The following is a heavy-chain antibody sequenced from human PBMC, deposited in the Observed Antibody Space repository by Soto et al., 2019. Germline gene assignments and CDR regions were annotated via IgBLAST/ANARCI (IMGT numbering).Heavy chain of an antibody. Sequence: GGSLRLSCAASGFTFSSYSMNWVRQAPGKGLEWVSSISSSSSSYIYYADSVKGRFTISRDNAKNSLYLQMNSLRAEDTAVYYCAREGSGDAFDIWGQGTMVTVSS. J-gene: IGHJ3*02. CDR1: GFTFSSYS. D-gene: IGHD2-15*01. V-gene: IGHV3-21*01. CDR2: ISSSSSSYI. CDR3: AREGSGDAFDI.